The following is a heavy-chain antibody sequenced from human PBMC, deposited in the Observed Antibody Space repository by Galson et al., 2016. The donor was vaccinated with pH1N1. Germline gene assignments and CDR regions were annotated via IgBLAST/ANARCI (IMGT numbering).Heavy chain of an antibody. V-gene: IGHV4-31*03. CDR3: ARSRVWGLTDA. D-gene: IGHD7-27*01. Sequence: TLSLTCTVSGGSISSDGYYWTWVRQHPGKGLEWIGYIHYSGITYYNPSVKSRGSISIDTSKNQFFLNVDSLTAADTAVYYCARSRVWGLTDAWGQGTLVTVSS. J-gene: IGHJ5*02. CDR1: GGSISSDGYY. CDR2: IHYSGIT.